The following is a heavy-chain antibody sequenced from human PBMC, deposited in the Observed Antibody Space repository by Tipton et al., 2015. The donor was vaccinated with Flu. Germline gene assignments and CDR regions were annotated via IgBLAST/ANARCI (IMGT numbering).Heavy chain of an antibody. Sequence: TLSLTCTVSGGSVSSDSHYWSWIRQSAGKQLEWIGRIYTSGSTNYNPSLESRVTISVDTSKNQFSLKLTSVTAADTAVYYCARMRARDCTNGVCYLWYFDLWGRGTLVTVSS. CDR3: ARMRARDCTNGVCYLWYFDL. CDR2: IYTSGST. CDR1: GGSVSSDSHY. V-gene: IGHV4-61*02. D-gene: IGHD2-8*01. J-gene: IGHJ2*01.